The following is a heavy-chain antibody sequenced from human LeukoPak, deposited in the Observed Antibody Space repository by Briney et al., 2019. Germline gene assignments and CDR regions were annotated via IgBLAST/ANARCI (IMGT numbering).Heavy chain of an antibody. CDR3: ARWSLGDY. CDR1: GFTFSSYW. J-gene: IGHJ4*02. CDR2: IKPDGSDQ. D-gene: IGHD1-26*01. Sequence: PGGSLRLSCAASGFTFSSYWMSWVRQAPGKGLEWVANIKPDGSDQYYVDSVKGRFTISRDNAKNSLYLQMNSLRAEDTAVYYCARWSLGDYWGQGALVTVSS. V-gene: IGHV3-7*01.